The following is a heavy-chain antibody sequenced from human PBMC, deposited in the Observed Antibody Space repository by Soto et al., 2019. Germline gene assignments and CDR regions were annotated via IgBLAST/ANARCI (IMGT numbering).Heavy chain of an antibody. CDR3: AKSFYDSYYYYGMDV. CDR2: ISGSGGST. Sequence: GGSLRLSCAASGFTFSSYAMSWVRQAPGKGLEWVSAISGSGGSTYYADSVKGRFTISRDNSKNTLYQQMNSLRAEDTAVYYCAKSFYDSYYYYGMDVWGQGTTVTVSS. D-gene: IGHD4-17*01. J-gene: IGHJ6*02. V-gene: IGHV3-23*01. CDR1: GFTFSSYA.